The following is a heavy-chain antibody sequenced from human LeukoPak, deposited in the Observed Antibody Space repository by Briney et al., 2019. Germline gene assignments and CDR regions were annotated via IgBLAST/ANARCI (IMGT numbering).Heavy chain of an antibody. CDR2: INHSGST. Sequence: SETLSLTCAVYGGSFSGYYWSWIRRPPGKGLEWIGEINHSGSTNYNPSLKSRVTISVDTSKNQFSLKLSSVTAADTAVYYCARGELLRYFDWLSDAFDIWGQGTMVTVSS. V-gene: IGHV4-34*01. CDR3: ARGELLRYFDWLSDAFDI. D-gene: IGHD3-9*01. J-gene: IGHJ3*02. CDR1: GGSFSGYY.